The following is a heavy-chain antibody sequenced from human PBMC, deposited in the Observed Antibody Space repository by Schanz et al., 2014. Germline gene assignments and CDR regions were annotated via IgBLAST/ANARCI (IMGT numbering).Heavy chain of an antibody. CDR1: GFTVNNYA. D-gene: IGHD1-26*01. J-gene: IGHJ4*02. CDR3: ARCRIPSQGGPIDF. CDR2: IGYDGSEK. V-gene: IGHV3-7*01. Sequence: EVQLLESGGGLVQPGGSLRLSCTVSGFTVNNYAMSWVRQAPGKGLEWVANIGYDGSEKYYVDSVKGRFTISRDNSKDTLYLQMSGLTPEDTAVYYCARCRIPSQGGPIDFWGQGALVTVSS.